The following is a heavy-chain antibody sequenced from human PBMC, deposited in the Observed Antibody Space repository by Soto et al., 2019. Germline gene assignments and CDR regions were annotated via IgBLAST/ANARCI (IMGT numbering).Heavy chain of an antibody. CDR2: ISGSGDGT. CDR1: GFTFSSFA. D-gene: IGHD2-2*01. CDR3: AGPGASSQDY. V-gene: IGHV3-23*01. J-gene: IGHJ4*02. Sequence: GGSLRLSCAASGFTFSSFALSWVRQAPGKGLEWVSAISGSGDGTDYAESVKGRFTISRDNSKNTLYLQMNSLRAEDTAVYYCAGPGASSQDYWGQGALVTVSS.